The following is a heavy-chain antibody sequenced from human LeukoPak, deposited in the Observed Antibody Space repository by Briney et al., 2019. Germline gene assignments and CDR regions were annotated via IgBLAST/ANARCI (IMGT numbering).Heavy chain of an antibody. J-gene: IGHJ5*02. CDR3: ARVRYYYGSGSYLNWFDP. V-gene: IGHV4-59*01. CDR2: IYYSGST. CDR1: GGSISSYY. Sequence: SETLSLTCTVPGGSISSYYWGWIRQPPGKGLEWIGYIYYSGSTNYNPSLKRRVTISVATSKNQFSLKLSSVTAADTAVYYCARVRYYYGSGSYLNWFDPWGQGTLVTVSS. D-gene: IGHD3-10*01.